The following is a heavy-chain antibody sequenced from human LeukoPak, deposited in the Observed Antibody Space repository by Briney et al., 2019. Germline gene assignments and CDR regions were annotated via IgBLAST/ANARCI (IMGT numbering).Heavy chain of an antibody. D-gene: IGHD3-10*01. CDR1: GGPFSGYY. CDR3: ARDQVVRGVIRPMDV. Sequence: PSETLSLTCAVYGGPFSGYYWSWIRQPPGKGLEWIGEINHSGSTNYNPSLKSRVTISVDTSKNQFSLKLSSVTAADTAVYYCARDQVVRGVIRPMDVWGKGTTVTISS. CDR2: INHSGST. J-gene: IGHJ6*04. V-gene: IGHV4-34*01.